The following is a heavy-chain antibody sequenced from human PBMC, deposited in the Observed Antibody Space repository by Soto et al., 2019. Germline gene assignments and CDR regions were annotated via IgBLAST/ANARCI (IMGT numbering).Heavy chain of an antibody. CDR2: ISGSGGST. Sequence: GGSLRLSCAASGFTFSSYAMSWVRQAPGKGLEWVSAISGSGGSTYYADSVKGRFTISRDNSKNTLYLQMNSLRAEDTAVYYCAKESFLGGRERYCSSTSCYAGAFDYWGQGTLVTVSS. D-gene: IGHD2-2*01. V-gene: IGHV3-23*01. J-gene: IGHJ4*02. CDR3: AKESFLGGRERYCSSTSCYAGAFDY. CDR1: GFTFSSYA.